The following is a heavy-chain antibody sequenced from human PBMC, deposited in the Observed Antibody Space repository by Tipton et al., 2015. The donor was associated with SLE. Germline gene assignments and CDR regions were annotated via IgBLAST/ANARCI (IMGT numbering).Heavy chain of an antibody. Sequence: SLRLSCAASGFTFSSYAMHWVRQAPGKGLEWVAVISYDGSNKYYADSVKGRFTISRDNSKNTLYLQMNSLRAEDTAVYYCARARITMVQGVMEGAFDIRGQGTMVTVSS. V-gene: IGHV3-30*04. CDR2: ISYDGSNK. CDR1: GFTFSSYA. D-gene: IGHD3-10*01. J-gene: IGHJ3*02. CDR3: ARARITMVQGVMEGAFDI.